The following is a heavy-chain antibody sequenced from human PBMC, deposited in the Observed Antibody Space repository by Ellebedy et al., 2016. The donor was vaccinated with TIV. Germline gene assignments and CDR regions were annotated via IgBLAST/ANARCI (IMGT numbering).Heavy chain of an antibody. Sequence: ASVKVSCKASGYTFTTYFMHWVRQAPGQGLEWMGIITPSDGLTGYAQKFQGRVTMSGDTSTKTVYLELSSLRSEDTAVYYCAMMLLGGTFDYWGQGTLVTVSS. J-gene: IGHJ4*02. D-gene: IGHD1-1*01. CDR2: ITPSDGLT. V-gene: IGHV1-46*01. CDR1: GYTFTTYF. CDR3: AMMLLGGTFDY.